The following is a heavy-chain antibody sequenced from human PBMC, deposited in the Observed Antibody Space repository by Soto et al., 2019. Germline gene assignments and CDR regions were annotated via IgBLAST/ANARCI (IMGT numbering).Heavy chain of an antibody. CDR2: IIPIFGTA. Sequence: ASVKVSCKASGCTFSSYAISWVRQAPGQGLEWMGGIIPIFGTANYAQKFQGRVTITADESTSTAYMELSSLRSEDTAVYYCAREAASGSYHGYFDYWGQGTLVTVSS. D-gene: IGHD1-26*01. CDR3: AREAASGSYHGYFDY. V-gene: IGHV1-69*13. CDR1: GCTFSSYA. J-gene: IGHJ4*02.